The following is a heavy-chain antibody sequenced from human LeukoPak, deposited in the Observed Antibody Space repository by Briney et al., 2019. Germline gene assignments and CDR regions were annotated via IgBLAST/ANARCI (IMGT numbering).Heavy chain of an antibody. Sequence: KPSETLSLTCTVSGDSISNYYWTWIRQPPGKGLEWIGYIYYSGNTNYNPSLKSRVTISVDTSKNQFSLKLTSVTAADTAVYYCAREDYSRVLDYWGQGTLVTVSS. CDR2: IYYSGNT. V-gene: IGHV4-59*01. CDR3: AREDYSRVLDY. J-gene: IGHJ4*02. D-gene: IGHD2-2*01. CDR1: GDSISNYY.